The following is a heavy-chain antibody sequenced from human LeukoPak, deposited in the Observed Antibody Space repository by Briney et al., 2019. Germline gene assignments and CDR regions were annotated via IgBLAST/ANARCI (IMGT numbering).Heavy chain of an antibody. CDR2: INPSGGST. Sequence: ASVKVSCKASGYTFTIHWVRQAPGQGLEWMGIINPSGGSTSYAQKSQGRVTMTRDTSTSTVYMELSSLRSEDTAVYYCARSSGRSPNREYMDVWGKGTTVTVSS. D-gene: IGHD1-14*01. CDR3: ARSSGRSPNREYMDV. CDR1: GYTFT. V-gene: IGHV1-46*01. J-gene: IGHJ6*03.